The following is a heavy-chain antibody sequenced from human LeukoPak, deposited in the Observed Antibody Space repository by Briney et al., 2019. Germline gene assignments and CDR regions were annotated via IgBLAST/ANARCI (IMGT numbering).Heavy chain of an antibody. D-gene: IGHD1-1*01. J-gene: IGHJ4*02. CDR1: GFTFSSYG. CDR3: AKNDADEYYFDY. Sequence: PGRSLTLSCGVSGFTFSSYGMYWVRQAPGKGLEWVAVISYDGNEKYSADSVKGRFTISRDNSKNTLYLQMNSLRAEDTAVYYCAKNDADEYYFDYWGQGTLVTVSS. CDR2: ISYDGNEK. V-gene: IGHV3-30*18.